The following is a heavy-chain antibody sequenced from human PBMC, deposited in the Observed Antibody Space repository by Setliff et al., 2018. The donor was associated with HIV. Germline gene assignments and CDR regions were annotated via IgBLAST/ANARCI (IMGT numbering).Heavy chain of an antibody. D-gene: IGHD3-9*01. J-gene: IGHJ6*03. CDR1: GHSFPNDW. V-gene: IGHV5-51*01. CDR2: IFPGDSET. Sequence: GESLKISCKDYGHSFPNDWIGWVRQMPGKGLEWVAIIFPGDSETRYSPSFEGRVTISADRSINTVYPQWSSLRASDTAVYYCTRHPLRPGIAGYFYFVDVWGTGTTVTVSS. CDR3: TRHPLRPGIAGYFYFVDV.